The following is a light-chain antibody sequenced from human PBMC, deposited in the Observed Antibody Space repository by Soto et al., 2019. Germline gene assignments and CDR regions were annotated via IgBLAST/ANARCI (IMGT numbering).Light chain of an antibody. CDR1: QSISSW. Sequence: DIQMTQSPSTLSASVGDRVTITCRASQSISSWLAWCQQKPGKAPKLLIYKASSLESGVPSRFSGSGSGKEFTLTISSLQPDDFATYYCQQFNNYPCTFGQGTRVEIK. CDR2: KAS. V-gene: IGKV1-5*03. J-gene: IGKJ1*01. CDR3: QQFNNYPCT.